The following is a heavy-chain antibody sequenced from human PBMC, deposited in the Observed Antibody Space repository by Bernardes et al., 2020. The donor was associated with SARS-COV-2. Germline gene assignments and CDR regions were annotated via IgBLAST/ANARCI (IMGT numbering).Heavy chain of an antibody. D-gene: IGHD6-19*01. CDR3: ARERGTSGWSPSYYHYYGMDL. V-gene: IGHV3-23*01. Sequence: GGSLRLSCVASGISFSNYAMSWVRQAPGRGLEWVSVITGNGDITYYADSVKGRFTISRDNSKNSLYLQINSLRADDTAVYYCARERGTSGWSPSYYHYYGMDLWGQGTTVTVSS. CDR2: ITGNGDIT. J-gene: IGHJ6*02. CDR1: GISFSNYA.